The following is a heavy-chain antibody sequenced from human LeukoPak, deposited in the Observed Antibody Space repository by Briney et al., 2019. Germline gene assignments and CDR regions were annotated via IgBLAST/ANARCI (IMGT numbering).Heavy chain of an antibody. D-gene: IGHD3-22*01. CDR3: ARLIGENYDYTGHYLGWIDP. CDR2: ISYSGYT. V-gene: IGHV4-59*02. Sequence: PGGSLRLSCAASEFSVGSNYMTWIRQPPGKGLEWIGYISYSGYTKYDPSLKSRVAISIDTSKKQFSLQLNSVTAADTAVYYCARLIGENYDYTGHYLGWIDPWGQGALVTVSS. J-gene: IGHJ5*02. CDR1: EFSVGSNY.